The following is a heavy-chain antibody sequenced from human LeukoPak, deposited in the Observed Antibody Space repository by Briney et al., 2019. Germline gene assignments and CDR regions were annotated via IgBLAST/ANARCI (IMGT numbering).Heavy chain of an antibody. CDR1: GYTFTSYG. V-gene: IGHV1-18*01. J-gene: IGHJ6*02. CDR3: ARDRASTVYYYCGMDV. CDR2: ISAYNGNT. Sequence: ASVKVSCKASGYTFTSYGISWVRQAPGQGLEWMGWISAYNGNTNYAQKLQGRVTMTTDTSTSTAYMELRSLRSDDTAVYYCARDRASTVYYYCGMDVWGQGTTVTVSS. D-gene: IGHD3-10*01.